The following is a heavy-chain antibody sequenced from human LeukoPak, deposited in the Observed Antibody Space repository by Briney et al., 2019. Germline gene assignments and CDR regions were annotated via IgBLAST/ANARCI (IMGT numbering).Heavy chain of an antibody. CDR1: GFTFSSYW. CDR3: AKDPIRGYSYGFFDY. D-gene: IGHD5-18*01. CDR2: KFDESAT. V-gene: IGHV3-74*01. J-gene: IGHJ4*02. Sequence: GGSLRLSCAASGFTFSSYWMHWVRQAPGKGLVWVSRKFDESATNYADSVKGRFTISRDNDRNTVYLQMNSLRGEDTAVYYCAKDPIRGYSYGFFDYWGQGTLVTVSS.